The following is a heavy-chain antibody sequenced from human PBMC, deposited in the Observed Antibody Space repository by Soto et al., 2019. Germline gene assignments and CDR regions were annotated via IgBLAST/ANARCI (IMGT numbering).Heavy chain of an antibody. CDR2: INHSGST. D-gene: IGHD3-3*01. V-gene: IGHV4-34*01. Sequence: PSETLSLTCAVYGGSFSGYYWSWIRQPPGKGLEWIGEINHSGSTNYNPSLKSRVTISVDTSKNQFSLKLSSVTAADTAVYYCARDLLYYDFWSGYYRRYYNWFDSWGQGTRVTVSS. CDR3: ARDLLYYDFWSGYYRRYYNWFDS. CDR1: GGSFSGYY. J-gene: IGHJ5*01.